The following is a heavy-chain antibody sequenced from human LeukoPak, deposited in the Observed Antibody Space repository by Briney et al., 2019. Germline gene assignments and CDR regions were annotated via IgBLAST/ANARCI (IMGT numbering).Heavy chain of an antibody. Sequence: SETLSLTCTVSGGSISSYYWSWIRQPPGKGLEWIGYIYYSGSTNYNPSLKSRVTISVDTSKNQFFLKLSSVTAADTAVYYCARDCPPGTSCPIDYWGQGTLVTVSS. D-gene: IGHD2-2*01. CDR3: ARDCPPGTSCPIDY. CDR2: IYYSGST. CDR1: GGSISSYY. J-gene: IGHJ4*02. V-gene: IGHV4-59*01.